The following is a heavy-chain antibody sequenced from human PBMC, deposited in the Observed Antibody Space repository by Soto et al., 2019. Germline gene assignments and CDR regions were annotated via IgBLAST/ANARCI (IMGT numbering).Heavy chain of an antibody. V-gene: IGHV1-69*08. J-gene: IGHJ4*02. Sequence: QVQLVQSGAEVKKPGSSVKVSCKASGGTFSSYTISWVRQAPGQGLEWMGRIIPILGIANYAQKFQGRVTITADKSTSTAYMELSSLRSEDQAGYYCARDGVDKGMVFDYWGQGTLVTVSS. D-gene: IGHD5-18*01. CDR3: ARDGVDKGMVFDY. CDR2: IIPILGIA. CDR1: GGTFSSYT.